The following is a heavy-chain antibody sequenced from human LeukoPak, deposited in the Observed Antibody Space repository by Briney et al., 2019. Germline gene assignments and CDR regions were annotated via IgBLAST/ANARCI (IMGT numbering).Heavy chain of an antibody. V-gene: IGHV1-2*02. CDR3: ARVNDYVWGSYRPDLNFDY. D-gene: IGHD3-16*02. CDR1: GYTFTGYY. J-gene: IGHJ4*02. Sequence: GGSVKVSCKASGYTFTGYYMHWVRQAPGQGLEWMGWIDPNRGGTNYAQKFQGRVTMTRDTSISTAYMELSRLRSDDTAVYYCARVNDYVWGSYRPDLNFDYWGQGTLVTVSS. CDR2: IDPNRGGT.